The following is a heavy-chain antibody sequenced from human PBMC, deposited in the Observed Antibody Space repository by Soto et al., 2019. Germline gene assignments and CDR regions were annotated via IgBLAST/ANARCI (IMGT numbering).Heavy chain of an antibody. CDR2: INPSGGST. Sequence: ASVKVSCKASGYTFTSYYMHWVRQAPGQGLEWMGIINPSGGSTSYAQKFQGRVTMTRDTSTSTVYMELSSLRSEDTAVYYCARDPFCCGSGSPRYYFDYWGQGTLVTVSS. CDR3: ARDPFCCGSGSPRYYFDY. D-gene: IGHD3-10*01. V-gene: IGHV1-46*01. J-gene: IGHJ4*02. CDR1: GYTFTSYY.